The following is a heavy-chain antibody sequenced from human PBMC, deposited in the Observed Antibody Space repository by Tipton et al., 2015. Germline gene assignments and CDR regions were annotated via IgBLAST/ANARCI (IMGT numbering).Heavy chain of an antibody. V-gene: IGHV1-69*19. J-gene: IGHJ4*02. CDR2: IIPLFATA. CDR1: GGTFSTYA. Sequence: QLVQSGPEVKKPGSSVKVSCKASGGTFSTYALNWVRQAPGQGLEWVGGIIPLFATASYPQKFQGRVTITADESTSTAYMELSSLRSDDTAIYYCAKPHDFWSGPNGDYWGQGTLVTVSS. D-gene: IGHD3-3*01. CDR3: AKPHDFWSGPNGDY.